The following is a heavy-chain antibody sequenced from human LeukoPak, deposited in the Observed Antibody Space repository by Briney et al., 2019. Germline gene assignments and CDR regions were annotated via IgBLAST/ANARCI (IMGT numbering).Heavy chain of an antibody. V-gene: IGHV1-69*13. CDR3: ARGRMTTVTTYGMDV. J-gene: IGHJ6*02. Sequence: ASVKVSCKASGGTFSSYSISWVRQAPGQGLEWMGGIIPIFGTANYAQKFQGRVTITADESTSTAYMELSSLRSEDTAVYYCARGRMTTVTTYGMDVWGQGTTVTVSS. CDR2: IIPIFGTA. CDR1: GGTFSSYS. D-gene: IGHD4-17*01.